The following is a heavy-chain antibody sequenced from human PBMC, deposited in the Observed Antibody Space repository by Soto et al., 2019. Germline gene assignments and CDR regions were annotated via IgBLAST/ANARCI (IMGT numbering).Heavy chain of an antibody. J-gene: IGHJ4*02. CDR2: VSAYNGNT. V-gene: IGHV1-18*01. CDR3: ARDSKYYYDSSGYAFDY. Sequence: QVQLVQSGAEVKKPGASVKVSCKASGYTFTSYGISWVRQAPGQGLEWMGWVSAYNGNTNYAQKLQGRVTMTTDTATSTAYMELRSLRSDVTAVYYCARDSKYYYDSSGYAFDYWGQGTMVTVSS. D-gene: IGHD3-22*01. CDR1: GYTFTSYG.